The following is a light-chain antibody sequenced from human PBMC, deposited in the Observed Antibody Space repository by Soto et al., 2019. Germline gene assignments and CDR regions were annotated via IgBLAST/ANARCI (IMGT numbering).Light chain of an antibody. CDR3: MQCTNWPQLT. CDR1: QSLIYRDGNTY. J-gene: IGKJ4*01. V-gene: IGKV2-30*01. Sequence: DVVLTQSPLSLSVTLGQPASLSCRSSQSLIYRDGNTYLNWFHQRPGQSPRRLIYTVSNRDSGVPDRFSGSGSGTDFTLTISRVESEDFAVYYCMQCTNWPQLTFGGGTKVEIK. CDR2: TVS.